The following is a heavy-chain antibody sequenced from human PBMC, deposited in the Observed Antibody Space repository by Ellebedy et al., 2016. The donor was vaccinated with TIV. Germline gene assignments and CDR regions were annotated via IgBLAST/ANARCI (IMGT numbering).Heavy chain of an antibody. Sequence: GSLRLSXAVYGGSFSGYYWSWIRQSPGKGLEWIGDINYSGSTNYNPSLKSRVTTSVDTSKNQFSLKLSSVTAADTAVYYCARGHYPSPKVDYWGQGTLVTVSS. D-gene: IGHD3-10*01. CDR3: ARGHYPSPKVDY. CDR1: GGSFSGYY. J-gene: IGHJ4*02. V-gene: IGHV4-34*01. CDR2: INYSGST.